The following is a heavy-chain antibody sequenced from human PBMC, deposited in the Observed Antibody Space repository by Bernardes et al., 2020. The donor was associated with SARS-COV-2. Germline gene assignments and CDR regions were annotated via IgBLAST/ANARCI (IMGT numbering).Heavy chain of an antibody. V-gene: IGHV3-49*03. Sequence: GGSLRLSCTASGFTFGDYAMSWFRQAPGKGLEWVGFIRSKAYGGTTEYAASVKGRFTISRDDSKSIAYLQMNSLKTEDTAVYYCTRYRASGSGSYYNSFFDYWGQGTLVTVSS. CDR3: TRYRASGSGSYYNSFFDY. CDR2: IRSKAYGGTT. D-gene: IGHD3-10*01. CDR1: GFTFGDYA. J-gene: IGHJ4*02.